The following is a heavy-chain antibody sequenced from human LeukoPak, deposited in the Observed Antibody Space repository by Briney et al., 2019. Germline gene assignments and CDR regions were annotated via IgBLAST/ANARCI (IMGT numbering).Heavy chain of an antibody. CDR2: INHSGST. J-gene: IGHJ4*02. D-gene: IGHD5-12*01. CDR1: GGSFSGYY. Sequence: SETLSLTCAVYGGSFSGYYWSWIRQPPGKGLEWIGEINHSGSTNYNPSLKSRVTISVDTSKNQFSLKLSSVTAADTAGYYCARGPFRNGYNPWGQGTLVTVSS. V-gene: IGHV4-34*01. CDR3: ARGPFRNGYNP.